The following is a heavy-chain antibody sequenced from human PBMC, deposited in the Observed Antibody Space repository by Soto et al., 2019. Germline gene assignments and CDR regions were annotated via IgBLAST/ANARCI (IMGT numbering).Heavy chain of an antibody. CDR2: IYYSGST. J-gene: IGHJ6*02. Sequence: PSETLSLTCTVSGGSISSGDYYWSWIRQPPGKGLEWIGYIYYSGSTYYNPSLKSRVTISVDTSKNQFSLKLSPVTAADTAVYYCARSITMVRGVIWYYYYGMDVWGQGTTVTVSS. CDR1: GGSISSGDYY. V-gene: IGHV4-30-4*01. D-gene: IGHD3-10*01. CDR3: ARSITMVRGVIWYYYYGMDV.